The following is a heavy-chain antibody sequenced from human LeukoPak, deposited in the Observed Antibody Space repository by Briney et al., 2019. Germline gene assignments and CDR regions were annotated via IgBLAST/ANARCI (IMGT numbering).Heavy chain of an antibody. D-gene: IGHD2-2*01. V-gene: IGHV1-8*03. Sequence: EASVKVSCKASGYTFTSYDINWVRQATGQGLEWMGWMNPNSGNTGYAQKFQGRVTITADESTSTAYMELSSLRSEDTAVYYCARGGPDIVVVPAAYKFDYWGQGTLVTVSS. CDR3: ARGGPDIVVVPAAYKFDY. CDR2: MNPNSGNT. J-gene: IGHJ4*02. CDR1: GYTFTSYD.